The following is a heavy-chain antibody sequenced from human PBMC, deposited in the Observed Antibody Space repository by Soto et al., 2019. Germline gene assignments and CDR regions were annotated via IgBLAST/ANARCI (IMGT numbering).Heavy chain of an antibody. V-gene: IGHV4-39*01. J-gene: IGHJ4*02. CDR2: IYFSGSGTS. D-gene: IGHD3-3*01. CDR3: ARQRYSFGTSGYYTFDY. Sequence: KSSETLSLTCIVSGDFISNTTYYWAWVRQAPGKGLEWVGSIYFSGSGTSHYNPSLKSRVTISVDTSKNQFSLKLTSVTAADTAVYYCARQRYSFGTSGYYTFDYWGQGTLVTVYS. CDR1: GDFISNTTYY.